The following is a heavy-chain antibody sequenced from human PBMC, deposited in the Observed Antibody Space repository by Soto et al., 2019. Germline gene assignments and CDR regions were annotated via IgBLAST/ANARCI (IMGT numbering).Heavy chain of an antibody. D-gene: IGHD1-7*01. CDR2: ISAYNGNT. J-gene: IGHJ4*02. CDR1: GYTFSSYG. V-gene: IGHV1-18*01. CDR3: ARVSRNYVDYSDY. Sequence: ASVKVCCKASGYTFSSYGISWVRQAPGQGLEWMGWISAYNGNTNYAQTLQGRVSMTTDTSTSTAYMELRGLRSDDTAVYYCARVSRNYVDYSDYWGQGTLVTVSS.